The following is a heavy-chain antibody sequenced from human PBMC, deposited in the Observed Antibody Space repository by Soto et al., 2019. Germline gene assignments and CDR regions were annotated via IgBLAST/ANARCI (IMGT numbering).Heavy chain of an antibody. D-gene: IGHD3-3*01. V-gene: IGHV4-30-4*01. Sequence: PSETLSLTCTVFGGSISSGDYYWSWIRQPPGKGLEWIGYIYYSGSTYYNPSLKSRVTISVDTSKNQFSLKLSSVTAADTAVYYCARGGSTYYDFWSGYYSWGMDVWGQGTTVTVSS. J-gene: IGHJ6*02. CDR3: ARGGSTYYDFWSGYYSWGMDV. CDR1: GGSISSGDYY. CDR2: IYYSGST.